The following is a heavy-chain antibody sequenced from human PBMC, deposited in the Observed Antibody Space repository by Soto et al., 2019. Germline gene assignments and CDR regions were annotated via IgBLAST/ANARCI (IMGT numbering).Heavy chain of an antibody. Sequence: SQTLSLTCAISRHIGSSKSAPWNWITPSPSRGLQWLRSTYYMSKWYNDYAVSGKSRITINPDTSKNQFPLQLNSVTPEDTAVYYCARDLSFEYYDFWSAPGKANNWFYPWGQGTPVTVSA. CDR3: ARDLSFEYYDFWSAPGKANNWFYP. CDR1: RHIGSSKSAP. J-gene: IGHJ5*02. V-gene: IGHV6-1*01. D-gene: IGHD3-3*01. CDR2: TYYMSKWYN.